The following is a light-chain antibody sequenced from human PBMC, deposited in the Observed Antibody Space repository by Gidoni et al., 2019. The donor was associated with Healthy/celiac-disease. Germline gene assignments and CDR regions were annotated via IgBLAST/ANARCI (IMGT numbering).Light chain of an antibody. CDR2: RNN. CDR1: SSNLGSNY. V-gene: IGLV1-47*01. Sequence: QSVLTQPPSASGTPGQRVTISCSGSSSNLGSNYVYWYQQLPGTAPKLLIYRNNQRPSGVPDRFSGSKSGTSASLAISGLRSEDEADYYCAAWDASLSGWVFGGGTKLTVL. CDR3: AAWDASLSGWV. J-gene: IGLJ3*02.